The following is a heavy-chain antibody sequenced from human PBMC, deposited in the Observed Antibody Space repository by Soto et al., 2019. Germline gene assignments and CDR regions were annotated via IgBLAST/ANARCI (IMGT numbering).Heavy chain of an antibody. Sequence: GESLKISCKGSCYSFTRYWIGWVRQMPGKGLEWMGIIYPGDSDTRYSPSFQGQVTISADKSISTAYLQWSSLKASDTAMYYCARQLDSSGYYWVIWGQGTMVTVS. CDR1: CYSFTRYW. J-gene: IGHJ3*02. V-gene: IGHV5-51*01. CDR3: ARQLDSSGYYWVI. D-gene: IGHD3-22*01. CDR2: IYPGDSDT.